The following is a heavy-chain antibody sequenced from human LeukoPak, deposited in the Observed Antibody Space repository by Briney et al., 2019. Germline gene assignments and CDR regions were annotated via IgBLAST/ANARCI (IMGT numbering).Heavy chain of an antibody. CDR1: GGSISSYY. CDR2: IYYSGST. V-gene: IGHV4-59*01. D-gene: IGHD2-2*01. CDR3: ARERRDCSSTSCYFDY. J-gene: IGHJ4*02. Sequence: SETLSLTCTVSGGSISSYYWSWIRQPPGKGLEWIGYIYYSGSTNYNPSLKSRVTISVDTSKNQFSLKLSSVSAADTAVYYCARERRDCSSTSCYFDYWGQGTLVTVSS.